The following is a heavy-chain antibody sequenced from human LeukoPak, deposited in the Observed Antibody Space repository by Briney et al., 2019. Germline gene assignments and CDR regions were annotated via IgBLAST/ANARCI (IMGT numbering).Heavy chain of an antibody. D-gene: IGHD5-24*01. V-gene: IGHV3-48*03. CDR1: GFTFSSYE. CDR3: ARGRDGYNFDY. CDR2: ISSSSTYI. J-gene: IGHJ4*02. Sequence: GGSLRLSCAASGFTFSSYEMNWVRQAPGKGLEWVSYISSSSTYIYYADSVKGRFTISRDNAKNSLYLQMNSLRADDTAVYYCARGRDGYNFDYWGQGTLVTVSS.